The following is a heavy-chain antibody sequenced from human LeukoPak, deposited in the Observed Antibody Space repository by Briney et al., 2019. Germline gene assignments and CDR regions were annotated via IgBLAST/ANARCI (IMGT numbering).Heavy chain of an antibody. V-gene: IGHV4-61*02. CDR1: GGSISSGSYY. J-gene: IGHJ4*02. CDR2: IYTSGST. D-gene: IGHD2-15*01. CDR3: ARGSYCSGGSCYYFDY. Sequence: SQTLSLTCTVSGGSISSGSYYWSWIRQPAGKGLEWIGRIYTSGSTNYNPSLKSRVTISVDTSKNQFSLKLSSVTAADTAVYYCARGSYCSGGSCYYFDYWGQGTLVTASS.